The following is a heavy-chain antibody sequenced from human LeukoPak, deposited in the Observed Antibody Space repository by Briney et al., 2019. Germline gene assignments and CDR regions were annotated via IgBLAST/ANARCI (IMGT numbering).Heavy chain of an antibody. Sequence: PGGSLRLSCAASGFTFDDYAMSWVRQAPGMGLEWVSAISGNSGNTHYADSVKGRFTISRDNSKNTLYLQMNSLRAEDTAVYYCAKPARVGAVDYWGQGTLVTVSS. CDR3: AKPARVGAVDY. CDR2: ISGNSGNT. J-gene: IGHJ4*02. D-gene: IGHD6-13*01. CDR1: GFTFDDYA. V-gene: IGHV3-23*01.